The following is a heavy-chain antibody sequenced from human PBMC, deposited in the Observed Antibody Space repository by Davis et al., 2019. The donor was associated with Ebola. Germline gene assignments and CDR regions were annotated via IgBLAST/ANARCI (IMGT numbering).Heavy chain of an antibody. CDR2: INHTGET. Sequence: MPSETLSLTCAVYGGSFSFYSWTWIRQSPGERLEWIGDINHTGETHYNPSLRRRVIISVDKSKEEFSLKVTSVTAADTAIYYCARGSPWFGVVDVLRGFDTWGQGSLVIVSS. CDR3: ARGSPWFGVVDVLRGFDT. V-gene: IGHV4-34*01. CDR1: GGSFSFYS. D-gene: IGHD3-10*01. J-gene: IGHJ5*02.